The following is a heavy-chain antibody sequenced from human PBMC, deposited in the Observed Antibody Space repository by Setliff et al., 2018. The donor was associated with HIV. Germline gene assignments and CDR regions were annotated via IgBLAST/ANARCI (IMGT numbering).Heavy chain of an antibody. D-gene: IGHD6-13*01. J-gene: IGHJ6*02. CDR2: IYQSGTT. CDR1: GFSISSGFF. CDR3: ARDLPIAAAGISHYYGMDV. V-gene: IGHV4-38-2*02. Sequence: TLSLNCAVSGFSISSGFFWGWVRQPPGKGLEWIGSIYQSGTTYYNPALKSRVTISVDTSKNQFSLRLTSVTAADTAVYYCARDLPIAAAGISHYYGMDVWGQGTTVTVSS.